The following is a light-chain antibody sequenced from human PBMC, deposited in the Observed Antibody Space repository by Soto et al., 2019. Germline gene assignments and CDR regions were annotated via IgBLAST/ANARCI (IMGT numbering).Light chain of an antibody. Sequence: DIQMTQSPSSVSASVGDRVTINCRASQGIGSSLAWYQQKPGKAPNLLIYAASTFQSGVPSRFDAGGSGTDFTLTISSLQPEDFGIYYCQQAKSFPWTFGQGTKVGIK. V-gene: IGKV1-12*01. CDR2: AAS. CDR3: QQAKSFPWT. CDR1: QGIGSS. J-gene: IGKJ1*01.